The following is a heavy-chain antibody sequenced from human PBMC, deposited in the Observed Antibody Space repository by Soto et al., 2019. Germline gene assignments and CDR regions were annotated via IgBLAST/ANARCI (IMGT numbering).Heavy chain of an antibody. CDR2: IIPIFGTA. Sequence: GASVKVSCKASGGTFSSYAISWVRQAPGQGLEWMGGIIPIFGTANYAQKFQGRVTITADESTSTAYMELSSLRSEDTAGYYCARGGAIVVGVAANWGNWFDPWGRGTLVTVSS. D-gene: IGHD2-15*01. CDR3: ARGGAIVVGVAANWGNWFDP. J-gene: IGHJ5*02. V-gene: IGHV1-69*13. CDR1: GGTFSSYA.